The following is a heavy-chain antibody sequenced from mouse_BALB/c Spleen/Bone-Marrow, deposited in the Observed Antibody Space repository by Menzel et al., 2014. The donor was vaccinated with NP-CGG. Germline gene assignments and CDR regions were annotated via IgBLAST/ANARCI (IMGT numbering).Heavy chain of an antibody. J-gene: IGHJ2*01. Sequence: EVQVVESGPGLVKPSQSLSLTCPVTGYSITSGYYWNWIRQFPGNKLEWMGYISYDGNNNYNPSLKNRISITRDTSKNQFFLKLNSVTTEDTATYYCARRGYGNLDYWGQGTTLTVSS. D-gene: IGHD2-10*02. CDR1: GYSITSGYY. CDR3: ARRGYGNLDY. V-gene: IGHV3-6*02. CDR2: ISYDGNN.